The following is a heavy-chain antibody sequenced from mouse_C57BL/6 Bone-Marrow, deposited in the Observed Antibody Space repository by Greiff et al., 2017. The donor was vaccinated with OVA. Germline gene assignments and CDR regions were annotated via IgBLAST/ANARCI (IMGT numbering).Heavy chain of an antibody. CDR3: GYYGSSPMDY. D-gene: IGHD1-1*01. J-gene: IGHJ4*01. Sequence: EVKLVESGGGLVQPGGSMKLSCAASGFTFSDAWMDWVRQSPEQGLEWVAEIRNKANNHATYYAESVKGRFTISRDVSKSSVYLQMNSLRAEDTGIYYCGYYGSSPMDYWGQGTSVTVSS. CDR2: IRNKANNHAT. V-gene: IGHV6-6*01. CDR1: GFTFSDAW.